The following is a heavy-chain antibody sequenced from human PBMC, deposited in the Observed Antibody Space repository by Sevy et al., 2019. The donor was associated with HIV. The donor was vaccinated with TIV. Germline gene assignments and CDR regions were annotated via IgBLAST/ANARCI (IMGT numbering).Heavy chain of an antibody. J-gene: IGHJ3*02. CDR2: INKSGSA. V-gene: IGHV4-4*07. D-gene: IGHD3-10*01. CDR1: GGSIGSHY. Sequence: SETLSLTCTVSGGSIGSHYWSWIRQPAGKGLEWIGRINKSGSANYNPSLKSRVTMSIDTSKDHFSLKLSSVTAADTAVYYCARGLGFDIWGQGTMVTVSS. CDR3: ARGLGFDI.